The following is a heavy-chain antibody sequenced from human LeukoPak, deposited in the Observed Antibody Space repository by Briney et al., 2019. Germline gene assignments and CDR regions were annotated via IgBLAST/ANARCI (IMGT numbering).Heavy chain of an antibody. J-gene: IGHJ4*02. CDR2: IWYDGSKK. D-gene: IGHD6-13*01. CDR1: GYTFTSYG. Sequence: PGGSLRLSCAASGYTFTSYGMHWVRQAPGKGLEWVAAIWYDGSKKIYADSVRGRFTISRDDTKNTLYLQMNSLRAEDTAVYYCATAPLAAAATMYYFDYWGQGTLVTVSS. V-gene: IGHV3-33*01. CDR3: ATAPLAAAATMYYFDY.